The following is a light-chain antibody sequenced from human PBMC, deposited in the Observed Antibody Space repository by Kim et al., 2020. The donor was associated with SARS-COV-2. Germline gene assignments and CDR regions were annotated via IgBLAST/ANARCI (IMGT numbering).Light chain of an antibody. V-gene: IGLV3-19*01. J-gene: IGLJ2*01. CDR2: GKN. Sequence: VALGQTVRITCQGDSLRSYYATWYQQKPGQAPILVIYGKNNRPSGIPDRFSGSSSGKTASLTITGTQAGDEADYYCNSRDNNNNVLFGGGTRLTVL. CDR3: NSRDNNNNVL. CDR1: SLRSYY.